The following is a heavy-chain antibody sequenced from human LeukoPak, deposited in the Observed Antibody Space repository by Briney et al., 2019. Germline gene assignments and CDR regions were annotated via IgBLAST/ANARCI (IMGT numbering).Heavy chain of an antibody. D-gene: IGHD2-15*01. J-gene: IGHJ5*02. CDR3: ASVVAARGWFDP. CDR2: INPSGGST. V-gene: IGHV1-46*01. Sequence: GASVKVSCKASGYTFTSYYMHWVRQAPGQGLEWMAIINPSGGSTSYAQKFQGRVTMTRDTSTSTVYMELSSLRSEDTAVYYCASVVAARGWFDPWGQGTLVTVSS. CDR1: GYTFTSYY.